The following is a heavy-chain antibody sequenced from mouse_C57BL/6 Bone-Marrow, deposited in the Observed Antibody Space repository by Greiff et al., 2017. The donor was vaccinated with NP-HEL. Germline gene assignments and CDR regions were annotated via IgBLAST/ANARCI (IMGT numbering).Heavy chain of an antibody. D-gene: IGHD3-1*01. CDR3: ARAGTRFAY. CDR2: IYPRSGNT. CDR1: GYTFTSYG. J-gene: IGHJ3*01. Sequence: LVESGAELARPGASVKLSCKASGYTFTSYGISWVKQRTGQGLEWIGEIYPRSGNTYYNEKFKGKATLTADKSSSTAYMELRSLTSEDSAVYFCARAGTRFAYWGQGTLVTVSA. V-gene: IGHV1-81*01.